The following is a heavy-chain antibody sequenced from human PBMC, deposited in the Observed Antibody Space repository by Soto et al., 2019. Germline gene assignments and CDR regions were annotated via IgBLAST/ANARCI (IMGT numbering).Heavy chain of an antibody. V-gene: IGHV1-18*01. CDR2: ISPYSGKT. D-gene: IGHD3-22*01. CDR3: AREGLLLLPDY. Sequence: QIQLVQSGTEVRKPGASAKVSCKTSGYTFTNNDVGWVRQTPGQGLEWMGWISPYSGKTNYARKFKGRVTMTTDTSTSTVYMELTSLTSDDTAVYYCAREGLLLLPDYWGQGTLVTVSS. J-gene: IGHJ4*02. CDR1: GYTFTNND.